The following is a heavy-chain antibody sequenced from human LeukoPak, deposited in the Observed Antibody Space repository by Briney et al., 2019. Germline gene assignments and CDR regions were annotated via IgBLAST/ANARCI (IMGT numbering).Heavy chain of an antibody. V-gene: IGHV1-69*13. J-gene: IGHJ4*02. D-gene: IGHD5-18*01. Sequence: ASVKVSCKASGGTFSSYAISWVRQAPGQGLEWMGGIIPIFGTANYAQKFQGRVTITADDSTGTAYMELTSLRSADTAVYYCARSQGYSYGSSYWGQGTLVTVSS. CDR3: ARSQGYSYGSSY. CDR2: IIPIFGTA. CDR1: GGTFSSYA.